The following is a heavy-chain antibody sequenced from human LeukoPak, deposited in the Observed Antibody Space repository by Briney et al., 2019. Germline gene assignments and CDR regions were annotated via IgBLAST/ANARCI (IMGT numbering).Heavy chain of an antibody. Sequence: PSETLSLTCTVSGGSITTYYYSWIRRPPGKGLEWIGNIHYGGSSVYSPSLKSRVTMSVDTSKNLFSLKLSSVTAADTAVYYCARGYLFDYWGQGTLVTVSS. CDR2: IHYGGSS. V-gene: IGHV4-59*01. D-gene: IGHD1-26*01. CDR3: ARGYLFDY. J-gene: IGHJ4*02. CDR1: GGSITTYY.